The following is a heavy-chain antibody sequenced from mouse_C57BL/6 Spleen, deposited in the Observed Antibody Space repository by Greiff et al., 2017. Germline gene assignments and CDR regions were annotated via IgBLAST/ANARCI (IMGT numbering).Heavy chain of an antibody. CDR3: ARVLQPFDY. D-gene: IGHD1-1*01. Sequence: VQLQQSGAELMKPGASVKLSCTATGYTFTGYWIEWVKQRPGHGLEWIGEILPGSGSTNSNEKFKGKDTFTADTSSNTAYMQLSSLATEDSAIYYCARVLQPFDYWGQGTTLTVSS. J-gene: IGHJ2*01. V-gene: IGHV1-9*01. CDR2: ILPGSGST. CDR1: GYTFTGYW.